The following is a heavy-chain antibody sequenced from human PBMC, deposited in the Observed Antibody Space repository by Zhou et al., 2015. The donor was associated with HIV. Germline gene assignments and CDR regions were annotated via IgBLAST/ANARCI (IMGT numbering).Heavy chain of an antibody. J-gene: IGHJ4*02. V-gene: IGHV1-2*04. D-gene: IGHD4-23*01. CDR1: EYTFTDYH. CDR3: ARGSLTRVNAAGFFDY. CDR2: INPKSGDT. Sequence: HVQLEQSGAEVKKPGASVKVSCKASEYTFTDYHMHWVRQAPGQGLEWMGWINPKSGDTNYAQNFQGWVTMTRDTSVNTGYMELSRLKSDDTAVYYCARGSLTRVNAAGFFDYWGQGTLVTVSS.